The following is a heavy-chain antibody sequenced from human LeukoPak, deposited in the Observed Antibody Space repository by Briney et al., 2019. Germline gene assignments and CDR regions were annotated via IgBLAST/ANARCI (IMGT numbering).Heavy chain of an antibody. CDR2: IYSCGRTSSSGSS. D-gene: IGHD5-24*01. V-gene: IGHV4-4*07. CDR3: ARSGYNYASAPFY. Sequence: PSETLSLTCNVSGGSTTTYYWSWIRHPAGKGREWIGRIYSCGRTSSSGSSDYNPSLQSPDTLSEDTPKNQFSLRLTPRCASGTAVYYCARSGYNYASAPFYWGQGTLVTVSS. J-gene: IGHJ4*02. CDR1: GGSTTTYY.